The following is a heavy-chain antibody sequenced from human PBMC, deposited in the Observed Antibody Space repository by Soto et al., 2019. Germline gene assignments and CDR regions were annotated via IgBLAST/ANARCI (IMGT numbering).Heavy chain of an antibody. Sequence: GGSLRLSCAASGFTFDDYAMHWVRQAPGKGLEWVSGISWNSGSIGYADSVKGRFTISRDNAKNPLYLQMNSLRAEDTALYYCAKAAGFGELLQIDYWGQGTLVTVSS. CDR2: ISWNSGSI. CDR3: AKAAGFGELLQIDY. CDR1: GFTFDDYA. J-gene: IGHJ4*02. D-gene: IGHD3-10*01. V-gene: IGHV3-9*01.